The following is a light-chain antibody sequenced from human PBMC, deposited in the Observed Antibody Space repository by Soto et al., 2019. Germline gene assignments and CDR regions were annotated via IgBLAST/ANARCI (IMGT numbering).Light chain of an antibody. V-gene: IGLV7-43*01. CDR1: TGPVTSGFY. Sequence: QAVVTQEHSLTVSPGGTVTLTCASSTGPVTSGFYPHWVQQKPGQEPRTLIYSTTNKHSWTPDRFSGSLLGGKAALTLSGVQPDDDADHYCLLYYGGSYVFGAGTKLTVL. CDR3: LLYYGGSYV. CDR2: STT. J-gene: IGLJ1*01.